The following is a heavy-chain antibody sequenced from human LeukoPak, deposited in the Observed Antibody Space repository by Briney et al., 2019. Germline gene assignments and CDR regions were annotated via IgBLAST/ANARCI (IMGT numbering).Heavy chain of an antibody. CDR2: INGDGGST. CDR3: ARTYDFGRGPPGDAFDN. CDR1: GFTFSSYW. D-gene: IGHD3-3*01. V-gene: IGHV3-74*01. J-gene: IGHJ3*02. Sequence: GGSLRLSCVASGFTFSSYWIHWVRQAPGKGLVWVSRINGDGGSTDYADSVKGRFTISRDNAKNTLYLQVNSLRAEDTAVYYCARTYDFGRGPPGDAFDNWGPGTWVIVSA.